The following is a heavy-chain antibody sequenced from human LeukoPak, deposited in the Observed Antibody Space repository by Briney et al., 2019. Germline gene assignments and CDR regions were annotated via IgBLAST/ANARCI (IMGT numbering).Heavy chain of an antibody. CDR1: GLTFSSYA. CDR3: AKELGYCSAGRCEYFQH. D-gene: IGHD2-15*01. V-gene: IGHV3-23*01. J-gene: IGHJ1*01. CDR2: ISGSGSST. Sequence: GGSLRLSCAASGLTFSSYAMNWVRQAPGKGLEWVSAISGSGSSTYYADSVKGRFIISRDNSKNTLYLQMNSLRAEDTAIYYCAKELGYCSAGRCEYFQHWGQGTLVTVSS.